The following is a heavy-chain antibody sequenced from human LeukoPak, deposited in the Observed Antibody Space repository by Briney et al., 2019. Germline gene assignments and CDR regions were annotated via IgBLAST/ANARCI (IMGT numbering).Heavy chain of an antibody. CDR1: GGTFSSYA. V-gene: IGHV1-69*01. CDR3: ARVILPPPYYFDY. J-gene: IGHJ4*02. D-gene: IGHD2/OR15-2a*01. Sequence: SVKVSCKASGGTFSSYAISWVRQAPGQGREWMGGIIPIFGTANYAQKFQGRVTITADESTSTAYMELSSLRSEDTAVYYCARVILPPPYYFDYWGQGTLVTVSS. CDR2: IIPIFGTA.